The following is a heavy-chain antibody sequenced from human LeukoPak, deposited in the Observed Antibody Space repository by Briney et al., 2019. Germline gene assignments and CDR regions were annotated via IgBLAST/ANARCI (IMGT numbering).Heavy chain of an antibody. CDR2: IHYSGST. Sequence: SETLSLTCTVSGGSIRSYYWSWIRQPPGKGLEWIGYIHYSGSTKYNPSLKSRVTISVDTSKNQFSLNLNSVTAADTAVYYCARHIIAIVANGETYFDYWGQGTLVTVSS. CDR3: ARHIIAIVANGETYFDY. J-gene: IGHJ4*02. CDR1: GGSIRSYY. D-gene: IGHD5-12*01. V-gene: IGHV4-59*08.